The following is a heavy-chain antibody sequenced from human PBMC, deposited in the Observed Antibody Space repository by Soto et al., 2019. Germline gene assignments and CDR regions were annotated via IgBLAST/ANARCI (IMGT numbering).Heavy chain of an antibody. J-gene: IGHJ6*02. Sequence: QVQLVESGGGVVQPGRSLRLSCAASGFTFSSYGMHWVRQAPGKGLEWVAVISYDGSNKYYADSMKSRFTISRDNSKNTLYLQMNSLRAEDTAVYYCAKDRYCSGGSCLNYYGMDVWGQGTTVTVSS. CDR3: AKDRYCSGGSCLNYYGMDV. CDR2: ISYDGSNK. CDR1: GFTFSSYG. D-gene: IGHD2-15*01. V-gene: IGHV3-30*18.